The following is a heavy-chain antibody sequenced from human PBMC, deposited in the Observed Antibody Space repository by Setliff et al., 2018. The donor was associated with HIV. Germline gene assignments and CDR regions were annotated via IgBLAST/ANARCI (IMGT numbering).Heavy chain of an antibody. J-gene: IGHJ4*02. V-gene: IGHV7-4-1*02. CDR2: INTNTGNP. Sequence: ASVKVSCKASGYTFNNYAMNWVRQAPGQGLELMGWINTNTGNPTYAQGFTGRFVFSLDTSVSTAYLQISSLKAEDTAVYFCARDLKRPNSNFWGGYPIPFDYWGQGTLVTVS. CDR3: ARDLKRPNSNFWGGYPIPFDY. CDR1: GYTFNNYA. D-gene: IGHD3-3*01.